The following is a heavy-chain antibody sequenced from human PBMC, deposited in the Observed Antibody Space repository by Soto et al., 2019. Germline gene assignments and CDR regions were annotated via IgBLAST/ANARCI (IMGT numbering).Heavy chain of an antibody. Sequence: QITLKESGPPLVKPTQTLTLTCTFSGFSLSTSGVGVGWIRQPPGKALEWLALIYWDDEKRYSPSLKSRHTITKDTSKNHVVLTMTNMDPVDTATYYCAHVAMVRGKIHYWGQGTLVTVSS. CDR2: IYWDDEK. V-gene: IGHV2-5*02. CDR1: GFSLSTSGVG. J-gene: IGHJ4*02. D-gene: IGHD3-10*01. CDR3: AHVAMVRGKIHY.